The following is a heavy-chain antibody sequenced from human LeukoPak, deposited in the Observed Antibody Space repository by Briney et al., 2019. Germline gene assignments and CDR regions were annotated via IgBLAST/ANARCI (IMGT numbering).Heavy chain of an antibody. CDR1: GYSFTDYW. J-gene: IGHJ4*02. CDR2: IDPSDSYT. Sequence: GESLRISCQGSGYSFTDYWISWVRQMPGKGLEWMGRIDPSDSYTNYGPSSRGHVTISSDMSISTAYLQWSSLEASDTAIYYCARTRSGGYYNPYYFDYWGQGSLVTVSS. D-gene: IGHD3-10*01. CDR3: ARTRSGGYYNPYYFDY. V-gene: IGHV5-10-1*01.